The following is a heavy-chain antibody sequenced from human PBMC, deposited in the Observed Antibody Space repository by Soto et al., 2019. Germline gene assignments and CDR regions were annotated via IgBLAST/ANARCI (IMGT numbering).Heavy chain of an antibody. D-gene: IGHD1-26*01. CDR1: GNSISGFY. Sequence: PSETLSLTCTVSGNSISGFYRSWIRQPPGKGLEWIAYIYYSGSTNYNPSLKSRVTISVDTSKNQFSLKLSSVTAADTAVYYCARGSGSSTPTPFDYWGQGTLVTVSS. J-gene: IGHJ4*02. V-gene: IGHV4-59*01. CDR2: IYYSGST. CDR3: ARGSGSSTPTPFDY.